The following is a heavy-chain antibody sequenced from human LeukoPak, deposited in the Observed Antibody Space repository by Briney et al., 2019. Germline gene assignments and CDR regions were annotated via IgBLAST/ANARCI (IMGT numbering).Heavy chain of an antibody. V-gene: IGHV4-39*01. CDR1: GGSISSSSYY. D-gene: IGHD2-15*01. CDR3: ARGGWQPPDY. CDR2: IYYSGST. Sequence: SETLSLTCTVSGGSISSSSYYWGWIRQPPGKGLEWIGSIYYSGSTYYNPSLKSRVTISVDTSKNQFSLKLSSVIAADTAVYYCARGGWQPPDYWGQGTLVTVSS. J-gene: IGHJ4*02.